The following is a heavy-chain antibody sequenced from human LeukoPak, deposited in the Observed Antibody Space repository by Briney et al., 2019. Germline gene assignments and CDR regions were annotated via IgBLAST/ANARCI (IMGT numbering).Heavy chain of an antibody. CDR3: ARARRIAARPGNYYYYYYYMDV. CDR1: GYTFTSYD. Sequence: GASVKVSCKASGYTFTSYDINWVRQATGQGLEWMGWMNPNSGNTGYAQKFQGRVTMTRNTSISTAYMELSSLRSEDTAVYYCARARRIAARPGNYYYYYYYMDVWGKGTTVTVSS. D-gene: IGHD6-6*01. V-gene: IGHV1-8*01. CDR2: MNPNSGNT. J-gene: IGHJ6*03.